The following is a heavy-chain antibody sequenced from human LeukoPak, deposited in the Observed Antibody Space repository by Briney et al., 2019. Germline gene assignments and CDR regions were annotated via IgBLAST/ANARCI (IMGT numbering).Heavy chain of an antibody. CDR3: AKDWNWNYYGSTVY. V-gene: IGHV3-23*01. Sequence: GGSLRLSCAASGLTFSSYAVSWVRQAPGNGLEWVSGVSGSGGTTYYADSVKGRFTISRDNSKNTLYLQMNSLRAEDTAIYYCAKDWNWNYYGSTVYWGQGTLVTVSS. D-gene: IGHD3-10*01. J-gene: IGHJ4*02. CDR1: GLTFSSYA. CDR2: VSGSGGTT.